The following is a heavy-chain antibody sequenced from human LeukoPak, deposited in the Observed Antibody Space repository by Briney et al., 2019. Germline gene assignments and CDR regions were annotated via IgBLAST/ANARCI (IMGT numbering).Heavy chain of an antibody. Sequence: GGSLRLSCVASGFTFSIYAMTWVRQAPGKGLEWVSGISGGSESTYYADSVKGRFTVSRDNSKNTLYMEMNNLRGADTAVYYCAKGWTAVGSWGQGTRVTVSS. CDR2: ISGGSEST. V-gene: IGHV3-23*01. CDR1: GFTFSIYA. J-gene: IGHJ5*02. CDR3: AKGWTAVGS. D-gene: IGHD1-26*01.